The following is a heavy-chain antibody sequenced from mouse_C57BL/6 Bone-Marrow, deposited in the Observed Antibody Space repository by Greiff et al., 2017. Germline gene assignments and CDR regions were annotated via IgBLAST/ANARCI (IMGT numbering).Heavy chain of an antibody. V-gene: IGHV1-5*01. Sequence: VQLKQSGTVLARPGASVKMSCTTSGYTFTSYLMHWVKQRTGQGLEWIGAIYPGNSDTSYTQKFQGKANLTAVTSASTAYMELSSLTNEVSAVYYCTRYNYYGSSYAWFAYWGQGTLVTVSA. D-gene: IGHD1-1*01. J-gene: IGHJ3*01. CDR1: GYTFTSYL. CDR3: TRYNYYGSSYAWFAY. CDR2: IYPGNSDT.